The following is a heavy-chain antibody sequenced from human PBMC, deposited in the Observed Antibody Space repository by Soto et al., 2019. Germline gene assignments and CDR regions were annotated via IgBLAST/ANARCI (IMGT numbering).Heavy chain of an antibody. Sequence: PSETLSLTCTVSGGSISSYYWSWIRQPPGKGLEWIGYIYYSGSTNYNPSLKSRVTISVDTSKNQFSLKLSSVTAADTAVYYCARNGPRQTYYYYYMDVWGKGTTVTVSS. J-gene: IGHJ6*03. CDR3: ARNGPRQTYYYYYMDV. D-gene: IGHD1-1*01. CDR1: GGSISSYY. V-gene: IGHV4-59*08. CDR2: IYYSGST.